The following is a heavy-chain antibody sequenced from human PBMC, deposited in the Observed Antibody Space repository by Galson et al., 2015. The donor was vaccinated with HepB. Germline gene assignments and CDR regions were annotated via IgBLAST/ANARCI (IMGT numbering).Heavy chain of an antibody. J-gene: IGHJ6*02. CDR1: GFTFSSYA. CDR3: ARSKGFGSSWVHTNYYYYGMDV. D-gene: IGHD3-10*01. Sequence: SLRLSCAASGFTFSSYAMHWVRQAPGKGLEWVAVISYDGSNKYYADSVKGRFTISRDNSKNTLYLQMNSLRAEDTAVYYCARSKGFGSSWVHTNYYYYGMDVWGQGTTVTVSS. V-gene: IGHV3-30*04. CDR2: ISYDGSNK.